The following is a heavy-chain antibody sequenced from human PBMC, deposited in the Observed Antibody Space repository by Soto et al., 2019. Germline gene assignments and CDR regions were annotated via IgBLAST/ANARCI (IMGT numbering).Heavy chain of an antibody. CDR1: GFTFSSYA. CDR3: AKDMSFAPDDSQTGDY. Sequence: GGSLRLSCAASGFTFSSYAMSWVRQAPGKGLEWVSAISGSGGSTYYADSVKGRFTISRDNSKNTLYLQMNSLRAEDTAVYYCAKDMSFAPDDSQTGDYWGQGTLVTVSS. D-gene: IGHD1-1*01. J-gene: IGHJ4*02. V-gene: IGHV3-23*01. CDR2: ISGSGGST.